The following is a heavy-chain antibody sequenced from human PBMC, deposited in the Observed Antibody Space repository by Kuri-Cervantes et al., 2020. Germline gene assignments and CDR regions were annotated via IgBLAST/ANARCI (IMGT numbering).Heavy chain of an antibody. CDR3: ARDPGSGSYQYHYYGMDV. Sequence: GESLKISCAASGFTFSSYAMHWVRQAPGKGLEWVAVISYDGSNKYYADSVKGRFTISRDNSKNTLYLQMNSLRAEDTAVYYCARDPGSGSYQYHYYGMDVWGQGTTVTVSS. CDR1: GFTFSSYA. V-gene: IGHV3-30-3*01. D-gene: IGHD3-10*01. CDR2: ISYDGSNK. J-gene: IGHJ6*02.